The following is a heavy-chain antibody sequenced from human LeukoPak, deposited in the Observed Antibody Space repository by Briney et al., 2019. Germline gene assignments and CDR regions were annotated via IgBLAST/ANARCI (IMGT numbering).Heavy chain of an antibody. CDR1: GFTFSSYG. D-gene: IGHD4-17*01. CDR2: ILSDGSKE. CDR3: AKGSGYGDRNDWYFDL. V-gene: IGHV3-33*06. J-gene: IGHJ2*01. Sequence: GGSLRLSCAASGFTFSSYGMHWVRQAPGKGLEWVAVILSDGSKEFYTDSVKGRFTISRDNSKNTLYLQMNSLRAEDTAVYYCAKGSGYGDRNDWYFDLWGRGTLVTVSS.